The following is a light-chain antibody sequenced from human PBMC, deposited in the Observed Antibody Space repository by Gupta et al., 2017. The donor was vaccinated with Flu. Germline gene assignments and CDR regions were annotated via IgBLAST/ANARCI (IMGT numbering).Light chain of an antibody. Sequence: INCKSNQSLLSSSNNQNYLSWFQHKPGQPPKLLTSWASTRESGVPDRFSGSGSGTDFTLTISSLQPEDVAIYFCHQYYSSPSFGQGTKVEIK. CDR3: HQYYSSPS. V-gene: IGKV4-1*01. CDR2: WAS. J-gene: IGKJ1*01. CDR1: QSLLSSSNNQNY.